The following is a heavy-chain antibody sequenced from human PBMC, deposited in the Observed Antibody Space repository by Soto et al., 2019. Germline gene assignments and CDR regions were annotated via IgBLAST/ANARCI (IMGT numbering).Heavy chain of an antibody. CDR1: GFTFSSYS. Sequence: EVQLVESGGGLVKPGGTLRLSCAASGFTFSSYSMNWVRQAPGKGLEWVSSISSSSSYIYYADSVKGRFTISRDNAKNSLYLQMNILRAEDTAVYYCARDDDYVWGSGLYWGQGTLVTVSS. CDR2: ISSSSSYI. D-gene: IGHD3-16*01. V-gene: IGHV3-21*01. J-gene: IGHJ4*02. CDR3: ARDDDYVWGSGLY.